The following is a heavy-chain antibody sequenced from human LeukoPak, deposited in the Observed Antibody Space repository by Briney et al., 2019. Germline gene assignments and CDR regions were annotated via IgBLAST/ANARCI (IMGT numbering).Heavy chain of an antibody. Sequence: SETLSLTCTVSGGSISSGGYYWSWIRQHPGKGLEWIGYIYYSGSTYYNPSLKSRVTISVDTSKNQFSLKLSSVTAADTALYYCARHISSGYSNDAFDVWGQGTMLTVSS. CDR2: IYYSGST. CDR1: GGSISSGGYY. J-gene: IGHJ3*01. CDR3: ARHISSGYSNDAFDV. V-gene: IGHV4-31*03. D-gene: IGHD3-22*01.